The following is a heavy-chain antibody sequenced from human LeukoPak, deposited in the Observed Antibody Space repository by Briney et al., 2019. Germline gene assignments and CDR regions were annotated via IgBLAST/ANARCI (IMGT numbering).Heavy chain of an antibody. J-gene: IGHJ4*02. Sequence: GGSLRLSCAASGFTFDDYTMHWVRQAPGKGLEWVSLISWDGGSTYYADSVKGRFTISRDNNKNSLYLQMNSLRTEDTALYYCAKAQVRYGSGSYRWGPFDYWGQGTLVTVSS. CDR3: AKAQVRYGSGSYRWGPFDY. D-gene: IGHD3-10*01. V-gene: IGHV3-43*01. CDR2: ISWDGGST. CDR1: GFTFDDYT.